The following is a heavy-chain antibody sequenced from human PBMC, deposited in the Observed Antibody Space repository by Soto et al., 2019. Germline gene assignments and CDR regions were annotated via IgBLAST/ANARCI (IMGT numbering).Heavy chain of an antibody. CDR2: IIPIFGTA. CDR3: AEAVVPAAILLSGYDSSNYYGMDV. J-gene: IGHJ6*02. D-gene: IGHD2-2*01. CDR1: GGTFSSYA. V-gene: IGHV1-69*13. Sequence: GASVKVSCKASGGTFSSYAISWVRQAPGQGLEWMGGIIPIFGTANYAQKFQGRVTITADESTSTAYMELSSLRSEDTAVYYCAEAVVPAAILLSGYDSSNYYGMDVWGQGTTVTVSS.